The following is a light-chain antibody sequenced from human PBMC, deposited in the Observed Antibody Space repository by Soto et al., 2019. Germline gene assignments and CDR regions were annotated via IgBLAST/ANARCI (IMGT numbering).Light chain of an antibody. CDR2: EVS. CDR3: SSYTSRSPRDYV. J-gene: IGLJ1*01. CDR1: SSDVGGYNY. V-gene: IGLV2-14*01. Sequence: QSVLTQPASVSGSPGQSITISCTGTSSDVGGYNYVSWYQQHPGKAPKLMIYEVSNRPSGVSNRFSGSKSGNTASLTISGLQAEDEADYYCSSYTSRSPRDYVFGSGTKLTVL.